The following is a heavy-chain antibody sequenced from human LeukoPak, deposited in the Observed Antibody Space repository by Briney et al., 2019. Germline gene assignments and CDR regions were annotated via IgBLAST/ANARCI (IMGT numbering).Heavy chain of an antibody. D-gene: IGHD4-11*01. V-gene: IGHV4-30-2*01. J-gene: IGHJ4*02. Sequence: SETLSLTCTVSGGSISSGGYYWSWLRQPPGKGLEWIGYIYHSGSTYYNPSLKSRVTISVDRSKNQFSLKLSSVTAADTAVYYCARARSDYNEDFDYWGQGTLVAVSS. CDR2: IYHSGST. CDR1: GGSISSGGYY. CDR3: ARARSDYNEDFDY.